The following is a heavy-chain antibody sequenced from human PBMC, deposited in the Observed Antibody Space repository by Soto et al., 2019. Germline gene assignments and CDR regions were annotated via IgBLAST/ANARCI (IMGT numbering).Heavy chain of an antibody. D-gene: IGHD3-22*01. V-gene: IGHV1-69*13. CDR3: ARGSSPHYYYDSSGDTPFDY. CDR1: GGNISRYA. Sequence: SVKVCCKASGGNISRYAISWVRQAPGQGLERMGGIIPIFGTANYAQRFQGKVGITADESTSTAYMELSSLRSEDTAVYYCARGSSPHYYYDSSGDTPFDYWGQGTLVTVSS. J-gene: IGHJ4*02. CDR2: IIPIFGTA.